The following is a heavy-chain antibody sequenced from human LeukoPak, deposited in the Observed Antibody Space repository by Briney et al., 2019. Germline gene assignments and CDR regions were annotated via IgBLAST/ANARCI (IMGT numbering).Heavy chain of an antibody. CDR2: ISYDGGNT. D-gene: IGHD3-10*02. J-gene: IGHJ4*02. CDR3: VKFVRYYFDY. Sequence: GGSLRLSCAASGFTFSTSGMHWIRQAPGKGLEWVAVISYDGGNTYYADSVKGRFTISRDNSKNTVFLQMHSLRADDTAVYYCVKFVRYYFDYWGQGTLVTVSS. CDR1: GFTFSTSG. V-gene: IGHV3-30*18.